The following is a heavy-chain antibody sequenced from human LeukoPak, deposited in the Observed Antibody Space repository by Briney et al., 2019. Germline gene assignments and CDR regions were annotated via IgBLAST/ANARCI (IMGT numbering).Heavy chain of an antibody. CDR1: GFTFSNYW. D-gene: IGHD1-26*01. CDR2: INSDGSST. Sequence: SGGSLRLSCAASGFTFSNYWMHWVRQAPGKGLVWVSRINSDGSSTSYADSVKGRFTISRDNAKNTLYLQMNSLRAEDTAVYYCARGYSGSYYGYWGQGTLVTVSS. J-gene: IGHJ4*02. CDR3: ARGYSGSYYGY. V-gene: IGHV3-74*01.